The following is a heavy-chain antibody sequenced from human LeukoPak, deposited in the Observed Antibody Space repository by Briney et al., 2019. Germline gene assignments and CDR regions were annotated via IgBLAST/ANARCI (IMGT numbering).Heavy chain of an antibody. J-gene: IGHJ6*03. V-gene: IGHV4-39*07. CDR3: ARDYYDSSGYYAYYYYYMDV. CDR1: GGSISSGSYY. CDR2: IYYSGST. D-gene: IGHD3-22*01. Sequence: SETLSLTCTVSGGSISSGSYYWSWIRQPAGKGLEWIGRIYYSGSTYYNPSLKSRVTISVDTSKNQFSLKLSSVTAADTAVYYCARDYYDSSGYYAYYYYYMDVWGKGTTVTVSS.